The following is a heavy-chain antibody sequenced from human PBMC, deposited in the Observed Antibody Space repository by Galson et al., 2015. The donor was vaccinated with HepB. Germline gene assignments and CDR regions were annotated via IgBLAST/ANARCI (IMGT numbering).Heavy chain of an antibody. CDR3: ATYRDRWYFDS. V-gene: IGHV3-23*01. CDR1: GFIFSSHA. Sequence: SLRLSCAASGFIFSSHAMSWVRQAPGKGLEWVSGISASGGSTYYADSVKGRFIISRDNSKSILELQMNSLRAEDTAVYYCATYRDRWYFDSWGQGTLVTVSS. J-gene: IGHJ4*02. CDR2: ISASGGST. D-gene: IGHD5-24*01.